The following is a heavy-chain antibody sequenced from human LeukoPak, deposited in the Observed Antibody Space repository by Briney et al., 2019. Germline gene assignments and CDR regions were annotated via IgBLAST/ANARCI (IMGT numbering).Heavy chain of an antibody. CDR2: IKRETDGGTI. D-gene: IGHD3-22*01. J-gene: IGHJ1*01. Sequence: GGSLRLSCAASGFTLNNAWMSWVRQAPGKGLEWLGRIKRETDGGTIDYAAPVKGRFTISRDDSRNTLYLQMDSLKIEDTAVYYCTTDRYYDNSELQFQHWGQGTLVTVSS. CDR1: GFTLNNAW. CDR3: TTDRYYDNSELQFQH. V-gene: IGHV3-15*01.